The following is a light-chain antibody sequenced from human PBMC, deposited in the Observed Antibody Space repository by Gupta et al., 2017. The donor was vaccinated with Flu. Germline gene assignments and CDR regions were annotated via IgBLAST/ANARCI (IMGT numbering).Light chain of an antibody. CDR3: QQYGGSPRT. J-gene: IGKJ1*01. Sequence: EIVLTQSPATLSLSPGESATLSCRASQSVGSTYLAWYQQRPGQAPRLLIFAASYRSTGIPARFSGSGSGTDFTLTISRLEPEDFAVYYCQQYGGSPRTFGQGTKVEI. CDR2: AAS. CDR1: QSVGSTY. V-gene: IGKV3-20*01.